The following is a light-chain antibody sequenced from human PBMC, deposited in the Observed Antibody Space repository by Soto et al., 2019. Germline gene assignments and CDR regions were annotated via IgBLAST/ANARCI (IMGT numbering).Light chain of an antibody. J-gene: IGLJ1*01. V-gene: IGLV2-14*01. CDR1: SSDVGGYNY. Sequence: QSALTQPASVSGSPGQSITISCTGTSSDVGGYNYVSWYQQHPGKAPKLMIYDVSNRPSGVSNRFSGSKSGNTASLTISGLPADDEADYYSSSSTSSSLYVFGTGTKLTVL. CDR3: SSSTSSSLYV. CDR2: DVS.